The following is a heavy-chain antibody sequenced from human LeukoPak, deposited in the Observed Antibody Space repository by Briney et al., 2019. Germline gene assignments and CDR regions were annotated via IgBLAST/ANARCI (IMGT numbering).Heavy chain of an antibody. V-gene: IGHV1-69*13. D-gene: IGHD2-21*02. CDR1: GGTLSSYA. CDR2: IIPIYDPV. CDR3: AREPLGCGGDCHFDY. J-gene: IGHJ4*02. Sequence: SVKVSCKASGGTLSSYAFSWMRQAPGQGLEWMGRIIPIYDPVDYAQRFQGRVTITADESTNTVYMELNSLTFEDTAVYYCAREPLGCGGDCHFDYWGQGTLVTVSS.